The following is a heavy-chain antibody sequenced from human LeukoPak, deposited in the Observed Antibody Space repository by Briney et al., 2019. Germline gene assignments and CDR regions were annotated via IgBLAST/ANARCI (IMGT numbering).Heavy chain of an antibody. V-gene: IGHV4-34*01. Sequence: SETLSLTCAVYGGSFSGYYWSWIRQPPGKGLEWIGEINHSGSTNYNPSLKSRVTISVDTSKNQFSLKLSSVTAADTAVYYCASFSQHDYGGNSAYWGQGTPVTVSS. CDR1: GGSFSGYY. CDR3: ASFSQHDYGGNSAY. D-gene: IGHD4-23*01. J-gene: IGHJ4*02. CDR2: INHSGST.